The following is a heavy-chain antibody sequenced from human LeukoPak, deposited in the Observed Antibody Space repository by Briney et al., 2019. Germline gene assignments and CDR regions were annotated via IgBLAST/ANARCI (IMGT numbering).Heavy chain of an antibody. CDR3: ARVGTLWFGDYDAFDI. V-gene: IGHV1-2*02. CDR2: INPNSGGT. D-gene: IGHD3-10*01. J-gene: IGHJ3*02. Sequence: ASVKVSCKASGYTFTGYYMHWVRQAPGQGLEWMGWINPNSGGTNYAQKFQGRVTMTRDTSISTAYMELSSLRSEDTAVYYCARVGTLWFGDYDAFDIWGQGTLVTVSS. CDR1: GYTFTGYY.